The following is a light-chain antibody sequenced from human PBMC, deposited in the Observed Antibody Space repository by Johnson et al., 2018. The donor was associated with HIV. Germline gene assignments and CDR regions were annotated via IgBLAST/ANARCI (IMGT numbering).Light chain of an antibody. Sequence: QPVLTQPPSVSAAPGQKVTISCSGSSSNIGNNYVSWYQQLPGTAPKLLLYENNKRPSGIPDRFSGSKSGTSATLGITGLQTGDEADYYCGTWDTSLRVGFFGTGTKVTVL. CDR1: SSNIGNNY. J-gene: IGLJ1*01. CDR2: ENN. CDR3: GTWDTSLRVGF. V-gene: IGLV1-51*02.